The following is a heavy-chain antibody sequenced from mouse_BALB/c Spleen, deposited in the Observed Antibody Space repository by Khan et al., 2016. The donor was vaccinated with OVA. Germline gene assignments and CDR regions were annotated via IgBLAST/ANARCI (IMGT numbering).Heavy chain of an antibody. V-gene: IGHV1-80*01. CDR1: GYAFSNYW. CDR2: IYPGDGNT. Sequence: QVQLQQSGAELVRPGSSMKISCKASGYAFSNYWMNWVRQGPGPGLEWIGQIYPGDGNTTYNGKFKDKATLNADKSSSTTYMQLSSLTTENSSVYFCTESGYDYVAYWGQGTVVTVSA. CDR3: TESGYDYVAY. D-gene: IGHD2-14*01. J-gene: IGHJ3*01.